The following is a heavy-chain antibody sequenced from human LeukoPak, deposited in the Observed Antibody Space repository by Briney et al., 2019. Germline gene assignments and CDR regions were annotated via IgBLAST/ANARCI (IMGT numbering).Heavy chain of an antibody. CDR2: INPNSGGT. CDR1: GYTFTGYY. J-gene: IGHJ4*02. Sequence: ASVKVSCTASGYTFTGYYMHWVRQAPGQGLEWMGWINPNSGGTNYAQKFQGWVTMTRDTSISTAYMELSRLRSDDTAVYYCARDYSNSHFDYWGQGTLVTVSS. CDR3: ARDYSNSHFDY. V-gene: IGHV1-2*04. D-gene: IGHD4-11*01.